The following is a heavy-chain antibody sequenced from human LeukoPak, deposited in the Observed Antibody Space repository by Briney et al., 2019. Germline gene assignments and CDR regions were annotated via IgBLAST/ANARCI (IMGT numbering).Heavy chain of an antibody. CDR1: GFTVSSNS. D-gene: IGHD5-12*01. V-gene: IGHV3-53*01. CDR3: ASYSGYDSEFGY. Sequence: GGSLRLSCTVSGFTVSSNSMSWVRQAPGKGLVWVSFIYSDNTHYSDSVKGRFTISRDNSKNTLYLQMNSLRAEDTAVYYCASYSGYDSEFGYWGQGTLVTVSS. CDR2: IYSDNT. J-gene: IGHJ4*02.